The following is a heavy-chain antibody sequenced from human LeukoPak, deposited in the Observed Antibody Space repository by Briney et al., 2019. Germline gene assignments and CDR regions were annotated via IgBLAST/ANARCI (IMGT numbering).Heavy chain of an antibody. CDR1: GGSFSGYY. Sequence: SETLSLTCAVYGGSFSGYYWSWIRQPPGKELEWIGEINHSGSTNYNPSLKSRVTISVDTSKNQFSLKLSSVTAADTAVYYYARDSRGYLDYWGQGTLVTVSS. J-gene: IGHJ4*02. D-gene: IGHD2-21*01. CDR2: INHSGST. CDR3: ARDSRGYLDY. V-gene: IGHV4-34*01.